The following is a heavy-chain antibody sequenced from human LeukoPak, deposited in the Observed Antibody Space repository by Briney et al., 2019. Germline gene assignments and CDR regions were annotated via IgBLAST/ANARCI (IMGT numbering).Heavy chain of an antibody. CDR1: GGCISSYC. CDR3: ARVVIAAAGYPPEYFDL. CDR2: IYNSGST. V-gene: IGHV4-59*08. J-gene: IGHJ2*01. D-gene: IGHD6-13*01. Sequence: AESLSLICPVSGGCISSYCWSWIRQPPGIGLDWIGYIYNSGSTNYNPSSKSRVTISVDTSMTHFSLKLSSVTAADTAVYYCARVVIAAAGYPPEYFDLWGRGTLVTVSS.